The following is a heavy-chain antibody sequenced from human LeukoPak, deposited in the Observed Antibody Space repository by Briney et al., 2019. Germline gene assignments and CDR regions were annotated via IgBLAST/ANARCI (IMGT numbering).Heavy chain of an antibody. D-gene: IGHD3-3*01. CDR3: ARDNKETYYDLDWLDP. J-gene: IGHJ5*02. CDR2: IYYSGST. Sequence: SETLSLTCTVSGGSISSSSYYWGWIRQPPGKGLEWIGYIYYSGSTNYNPSLKSRVTISVDTSKNQFSLKLSSVTAADTALYYCARDNKETYYDLDWLDPWGQGTLVTVSS. CDR1: GGSISSSSYY. V-gene: IGHV4-61*01.